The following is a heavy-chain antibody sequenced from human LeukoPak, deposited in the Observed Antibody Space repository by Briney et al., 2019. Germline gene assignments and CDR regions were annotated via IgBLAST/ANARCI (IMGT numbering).Heavy chain of an antibody. CDR3: ARDRFWSGYYLMDYYGMDV. V-gene: IGHV4-59*01. J-gene: IGHJ6*02. CDR2: IYYSGST. D-gene: IGHD3-3*01. Sequence: PSETLSLTCTVFGGSISSYYWSWIRQPPGKGLEWIGYIYYSGSTNYNPSLKSRVTISVDTSKNQFSLKLSSVSAADTAVYYCARDRFWSGYYLMDYYGMDVWGQGTTVTVSS. CDR1: GGSISSYY.